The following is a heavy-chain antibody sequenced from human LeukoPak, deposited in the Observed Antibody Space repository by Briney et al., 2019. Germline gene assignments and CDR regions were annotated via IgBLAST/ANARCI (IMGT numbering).Heavy chain of an antibody. J-gene: IGHJ4*02. V-gene: IGHV4-59*01. CDR3: ARAIYYYDGSGYFD. Sequence: SETLSLTCTVSGGSISNYYWSWIRQPPGKGLEWIGYIYYSGSTNYNPSLKSRVTISVDTSKNQFSLKLSSVTAADTAVYYCARAIYYYDGSGYFDWGQGTLVTVSS. D-gene: IGHD3-22*01. CDR1: GGSISNYY. CDR2: IYYSGST.